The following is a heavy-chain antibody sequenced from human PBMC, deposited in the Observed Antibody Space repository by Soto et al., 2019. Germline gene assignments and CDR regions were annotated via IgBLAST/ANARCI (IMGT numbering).Heavy chain of an antibody. V-gene: IGHV4-59*08. CDR1: SGPSSSHN. J-gene: IGHJ6*02. Sequence: QVQLQQSGPGLVKPSETLSLTCTVSSGPSSSHNWGWIRQPPGRGLEWIGYVYDTGDTSYNPSLMSRVTISADTTTNHISLTLTSVTAADTAVYYCVRQGIGYLHGLVDVWGQGTTVSVSS. CDR3: VRQGIGYLHGLVDV. CDR2: VYDTGDT. D-gene: IGHD1-1*01.